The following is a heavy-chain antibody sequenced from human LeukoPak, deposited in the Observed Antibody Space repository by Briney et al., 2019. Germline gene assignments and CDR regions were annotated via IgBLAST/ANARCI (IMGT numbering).Heavy chain of an antibody. Sequence: GGSLRLSCAASGSTFSRYAMSWVGQAPGKGLEWLSAISESDGSTYYADSVKGRFTISRDNSKNTLYLQMNSLGADDTAVYFCAKDISQGYTFGSIEEDYWGQGTLVTVSS. CDR1: GSTFSRYA. J-gene: IGHJ4*02. CDR2: ISESDGST. D-gene: IGHD5-18*01. V-gene: IGHV3-23*01. CDR3: AKDISQGYTFGSIEEDY.